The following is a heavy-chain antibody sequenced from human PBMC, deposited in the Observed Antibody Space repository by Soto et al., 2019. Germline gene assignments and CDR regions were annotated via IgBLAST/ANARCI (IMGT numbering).Heavy chain of an antibody. J-gene: IGHJ4*02. V-gene: IGHV1-69*01. Sequence: QVQLVQSGAEVKKPGSSVTVSCKASGGTFSNYAISWVRQAPGQGLEWMGGITPIFGKANYAQKFHGGVTITADESTSTAYMELSSLRAEDTAVYYCASGWSYDILTGYSYWGQGPLVTVSS. CDR3: ASGWSYDILTGYSY. CDR1: GGTFSNYA. CDR2: ITPIFGKA. D-gene: IGHD3-9*01.